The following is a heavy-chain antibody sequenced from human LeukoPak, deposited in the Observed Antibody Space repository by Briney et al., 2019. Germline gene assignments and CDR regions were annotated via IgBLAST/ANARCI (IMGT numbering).Heavy chain of an antibody. D-gene: IGHD3-10*01. CDR3: AKDSKTYYYGSGTSFDY. Sequence: GGSLRLSCAASGFTFSSYGMHWVRQAPGKGLEWVAFIRYDGSNKYYADSVKGRFTISRDNSKNTLYLQMNSLRAEDTAVYYCAKDSKTYYYGSGTSFDYWGQGTLVTVSS. J-gene: IGHJ4*02. V-gene: IGHV3-30*02. CDR1: GFTFSSYG. CDR2: IRYDGSNK.